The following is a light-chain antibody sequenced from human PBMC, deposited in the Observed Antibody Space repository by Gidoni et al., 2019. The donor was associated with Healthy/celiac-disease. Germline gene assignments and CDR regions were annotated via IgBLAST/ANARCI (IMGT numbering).Light chain of an antibody. CDR1: QSVSSY. CDR2: DAS. J-gene: IGKJ5*01. V-gene: IGKV3-11*01. CDR3: QQRSNWPSIT. Sequence: ELVLTQSPATLSLSPGERATLSCTASQSVSSYLAWYQQKPGQAPRLLISDASNRATGIPARFSGSGSGTDFTLTISSLEPEDFAVYYCQQRSNWPSITFGQGTRLEIK.